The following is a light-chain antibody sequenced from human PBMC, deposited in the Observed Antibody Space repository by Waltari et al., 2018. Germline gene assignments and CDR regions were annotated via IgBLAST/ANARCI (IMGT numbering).Light chain of an antibody. Sequence: VLTQPPSASGTPGQRVTISCSGSSSNIGTNTVTWYQQPPGTAPNLLMYTTTQRPSGVPDRVSGSKSGTSASLAISGLQSEDEADYYCATWDGSLNGPYVFGTGTKVTVL. V-gene: IGLV1-44*01. CDR3: ATWDGSLNGPYV. J-gene: IGLJ1*01. CDR2: TTT. CDR1: SSNIGTNT.